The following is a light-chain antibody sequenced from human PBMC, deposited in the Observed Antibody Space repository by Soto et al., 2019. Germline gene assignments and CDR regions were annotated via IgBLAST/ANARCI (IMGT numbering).Light chain of an antibody. CDR3: NSYRTNYTWL. CDR1: SSDVGGYNY. Sequence: QSALTQPASVSGSPGQSITISCTGTSSDVGGYNYVSWYQQHPGKAPKLIIYEVSNRHSGVSNRFSGSKSGNTASLTISGLQAEDEADYYFNSYRTNYTWLFGGGTKVTVL. CDR2: EVS. V-gene: IGLV2-14*01. J-gene: IGLJ3*02.